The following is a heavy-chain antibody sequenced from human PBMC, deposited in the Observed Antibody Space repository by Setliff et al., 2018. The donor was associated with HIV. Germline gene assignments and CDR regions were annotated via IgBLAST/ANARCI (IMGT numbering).Heavy chain of an antibody. Sequence: SETLSLTCTVSGGSISSDDYYWNWIRQPPGKGLEWIGYINPSGITHYNPSLKSRVTMSADTSKNQFSLKLSSVTAADTAVYYCARVAPKGYQLLFSSVWGQGTTVTVSS. CDR3: ARVAPKGYQLLFSSV. V-gene: IGHV4-30-4*08. D-gene: IGHD2-2*01. CDR2: INPSGIT. J-gene: IGHJ6*02. CDR1: GGSISSDDYY.